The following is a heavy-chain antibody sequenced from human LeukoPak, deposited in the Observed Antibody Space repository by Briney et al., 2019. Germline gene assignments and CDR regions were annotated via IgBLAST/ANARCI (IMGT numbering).Heavy chain of an antibody. D-gene: IGHD6-13*01. CDR1: GYTFTNYG. V-gene: IGHV1-18*01. CDR3: ARVYSNSHEPDY. CDR2: ISAYNGNA. J-gene: IGHJ4*02. Sequence: ASVKVSCKASGYTFTNYGFSWLRQAPGQGPEWMGWISAYNGNANYAPKFQGRVTLTTDTSKTTAYMELTTLRSDDTAVYYCARVYSNSHEPDYWGQGTLVTVSS.